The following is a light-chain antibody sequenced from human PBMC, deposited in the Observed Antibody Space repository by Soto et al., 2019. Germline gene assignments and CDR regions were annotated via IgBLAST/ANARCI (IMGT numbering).Light chain of an antibody. V-gene: IGKV1-27*01. CDR3: QKYSSVPV. CDR1: QDIRNF. CDR2: AAS. Sequence: DIQMTQSPTSLSASVGDRVTITCRASQDIRNFVAWYQQKPGKAPKLLIYAASTLQSGVPSRFSGSGSGTDFTLTLNSLQPEDVATYSSQKYSSVPVFGPGTKVEIK. J-gene: IGKJ3*01.